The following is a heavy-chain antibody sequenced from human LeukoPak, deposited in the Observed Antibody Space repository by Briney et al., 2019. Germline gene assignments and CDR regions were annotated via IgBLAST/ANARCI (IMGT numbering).Heavy chain of an antibody. V-gene: IGHV4-4*07. CDR1: GGSISSYY. CDR2: IYTSGST. J-gene: IGHJ5*02. CDR3: ARGEGSSGWFNWFDP. Sequence: SETLSLTCTVSGGSISSYYWSWIRQPAGKGLEWIGRIYTSGSTNYNPSLKSRVTMSVDTSKNQFSLKLSSVTAADTAVYYCARGEGSSGWFNWFDPWGQGTLVTVSS. D-gene: IGHD6-13*01.